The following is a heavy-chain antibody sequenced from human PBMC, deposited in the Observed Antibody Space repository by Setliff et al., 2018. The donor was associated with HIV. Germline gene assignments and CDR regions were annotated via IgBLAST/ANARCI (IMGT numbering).Heavy chain of an antibody. CDR3: ASTYYYDSLHFHH. Sequence: SETLSLTCTVSGGSISSHYWSWIRQPPGKGLEWIGYIYYSWSTNYNPSLKSRVTMSVDTSKNQFSLKLSSVTAADTAVYYCASTYYYDSLHFHHWGQGTLVTVSS. D-gene: IGHD3-22*01. V-gene: IGHV4-59*11. CDR2: IYYSWST. J-gene: IGHJ1*01. CDR1: GGSISSHY.